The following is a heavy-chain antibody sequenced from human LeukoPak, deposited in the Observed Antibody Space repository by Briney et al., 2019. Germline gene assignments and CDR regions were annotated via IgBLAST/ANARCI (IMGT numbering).Heavy chain of an antibody. CDR2: ISSDGGTK. J-gene: IGHJ4*02. V-gene: IGHV3-30*04. Sequence: PGGSLRLSCAASGFSFSSYAIHWVRQAPGKGLEWVALISSDGGTKYYADSVKGRFTISRGNSKNTVYLQMNRLRSEDTAFYFCARPFSRGWYYPYFDQWGQGTLVTVSS. CDR1: GFSFSSYA. D-gene: IGHD6-19*01. CDR3: ARPFSRGWYYPYFDQ.